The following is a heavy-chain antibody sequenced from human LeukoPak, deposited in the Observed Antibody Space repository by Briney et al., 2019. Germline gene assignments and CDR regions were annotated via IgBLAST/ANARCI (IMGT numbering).Heavy chain of an antibody. CDR3: ARGYRISEIRFFEWLLDY. J-gene: IGHJ4*02. D-gene: IGHD3-3*01. V-gene: IGHV4-59*01. Sequence: SETLFLTCSVSGDSISTYHWNWVRERPGKGLEWIGYMQSSGNSNYNPSLKSRVFMSVDTSKNQFVLNLMSVTAADTAVYYCARGYRISEIRFFEWLLDYCGQGSLVTVSS. CDR1: GDSISTYH. CDR2: MQSSGNS.